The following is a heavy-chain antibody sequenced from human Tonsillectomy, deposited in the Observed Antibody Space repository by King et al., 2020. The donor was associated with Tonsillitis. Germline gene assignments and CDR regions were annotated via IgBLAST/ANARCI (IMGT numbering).Heavy chain of an antibody. D-gene: IGHD1-26*01. V-gene: IGHV3-33*01. CDR3: ARIIVGATAFDY. CDR1: GFTFCSYG. J-gene: IGHJ4*02. CDR2: IWYDGSNK. Sequence: VQLVESGGGVVQPGRSLRLSCAASGFTFCSYGMHWVRQAPGKGLEWVAVIWYDGSNKYYADSVKGRFTISRDNSKNTLYLQMNSLRAEDTAVYYCARIIVGATAFDYWGQGTLVTVSS.